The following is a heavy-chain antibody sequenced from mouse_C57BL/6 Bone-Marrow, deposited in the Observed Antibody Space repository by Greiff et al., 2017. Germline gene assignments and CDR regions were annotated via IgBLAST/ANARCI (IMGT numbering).Heavy chain of an antibody. CDR3: ARNLGLLLRPYYYAMDY. D-gene: IGHD1-1*01. CDR2: IWTGGGT. CDR1: GFSLTSYA. V-gene: IGHV2-9-1*01. Sequence: QVQLQQSGPGLVAPSQSLSITCTVSGFSLTSYAISWVRQPPGKGLEWLGVIWTGGGTNYNSALKSRLSISKDNSKSQVFLKMNSLQTDDTARYYCARNLGLLLRPYYYAMDYWGQGTSVTVSS. J-gene: IGHJ4*01.